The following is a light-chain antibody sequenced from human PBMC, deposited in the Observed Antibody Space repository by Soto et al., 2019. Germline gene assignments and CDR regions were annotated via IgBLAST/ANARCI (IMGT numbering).Light chain of an antibody. J-gene: IGKJ2*01. CDR3: QQYYSTPYT. CDR2: WAS. CDR1: QSVLYSSNNENY. V-gene: IGKV4-1*01. Sequence: DIVMTQSPDSLAVSLGERATINCKSSQSVLYSSNNENYLAWYQQKQGQPPNLLIYWASTRESGVPDRFSGSGSGTDFTLTISSLQAEDVAVYYCQQYYSTPYTFGQGTKLEIK.